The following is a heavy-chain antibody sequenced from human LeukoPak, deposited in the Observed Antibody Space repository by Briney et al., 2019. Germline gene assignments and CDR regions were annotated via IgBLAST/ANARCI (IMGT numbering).Heavy chain of an antibody. D-gene: IGHD5-12*01. Sequence: GGSLRLSCAASGLTFSNSAMNWVRQALGKALECVSSVSTSGGTYYADSVKGRFTISRDNSKNTVHLQMNSLRAEDTAVYYCAKGGKWPRFGPEYWGQGTLVTVTS. J-gene: IGHJ4*02. CDR3: AKGGKWPRFGPEY. CDR2: VSTSGGT. V-gene: IGHV3-23*01. CDR1: GLTFSNSA.